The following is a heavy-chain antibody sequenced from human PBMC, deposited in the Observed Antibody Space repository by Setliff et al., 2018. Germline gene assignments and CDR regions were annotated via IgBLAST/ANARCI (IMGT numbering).Heavy chain of an antibody. CDR3: ARSKSSSGWLNWFDP. J-gene: IGHJ5*02. Sequence: PSETLSLTCTVSGGSISSSSYYWGWIRQPPGKGLEWIGSIYYSGSTYYNPSLKSRVTISVGTSKNQFSLKLSSVTAADTAVYYCARSKSSSGWLNWFDPWGQGTLVTVSS. V-gene: IGHV4-39*07. CDR1: GGSISSSSYY. D-gene: IGHD6-19*01. CDR2: IYYSGST.